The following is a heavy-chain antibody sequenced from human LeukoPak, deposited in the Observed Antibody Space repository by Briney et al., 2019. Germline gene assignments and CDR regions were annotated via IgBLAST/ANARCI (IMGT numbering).Heavy chain of an antibody. J-gene: IGHJ4*02. V-gene: IGHV4-59*01. Sequence: SKTLSLTCTVSGGSISNYYWSWIRQPPGQGLEWIGYIYYSGSTNYNPSLKSRVTISVDTSKNQFSLKLSSVTAADTAVYYCASSQWIQLWLGYWGQGTLVTVSS. CDR1: GGSISNYY. CDR3: ASSQWIQLWLGY. CDR2: IYYSGST. D-gene: IGHD5-18*01.